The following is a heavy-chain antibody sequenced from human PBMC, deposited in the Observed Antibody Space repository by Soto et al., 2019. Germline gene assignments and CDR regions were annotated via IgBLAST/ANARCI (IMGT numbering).Heavy chain of an antibody. CDR1: GFTFSSYA. Sequence: EVQLLESGGGLVQPGGSLRLSCAASGFTFSSYAMSWVRQAPGKGLEWVSDISGTGGTTYYADSVKGRFTISRDNSKHPLSLQMNSLRADDTALYYCAKGDYYSGMDVWGQGTTVTVSS. J-gene: IGHJ6*02. V-gene: IGHV3-23*01. CDR2: ISGTGGTT. CDR3: AKGDYYSGMDV.